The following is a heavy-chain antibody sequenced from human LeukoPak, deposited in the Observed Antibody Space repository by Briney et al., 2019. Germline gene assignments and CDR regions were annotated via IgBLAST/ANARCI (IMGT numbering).Heavy chain of an antibody. D-gene: IGHD5-18*01. J-gene: IGHJ4*02. CDR2: ISSSGSTI. Sequence: PGGSLRLSCAASGFTFSDYYMSWIRQAPGKGLEWVSYISSSGSTIYYADSVKGRFTISRDNAKNSLYLQMNSLRAEDTAVYYCASLMWIQLWPTPFDYWGQGTLVTVSS. CDR3: ASLMWIQLWPTPFDY. CDR1: GFTFSDYY. V-gene: IGHV3-11*01.